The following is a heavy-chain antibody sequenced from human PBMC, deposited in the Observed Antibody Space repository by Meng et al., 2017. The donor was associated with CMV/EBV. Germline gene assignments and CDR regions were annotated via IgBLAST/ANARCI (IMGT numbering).Heavy chain of an antibody. CDR2: ISAYNGNT. CDR3: AIVDSRAYPGSY. V-gene: IGHV1-18*01. D-gene: IGHD3-22*01. J-gene: IGHJ4*02. Sequence: ASVKVSCKASGYTFTSYGISWVRQAPGQGLEWMGWISAYNGNTNYAQKLQGRVTMTTDTSTSTAYMELRSLRSGDTAVYYCAIVDSRAYPGSYWGQGTLVTVSS. CDR1: GYTFTSYG.